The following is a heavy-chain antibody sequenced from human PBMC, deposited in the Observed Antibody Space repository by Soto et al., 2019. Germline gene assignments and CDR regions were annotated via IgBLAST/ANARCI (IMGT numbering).Heavy chain of an antibody. CDR1: GGSISSGDYY. CDR3: ARAPISSWPPNWFDP. D-gene: IGHD6-13*01. J-gene: IGHJ5*02. V-gene: IGHV4-30-4*01. CDR2: IYYSGST. Sequence: SETLSLTCTVSGGSISSGDYYWSWIRQPPGKGLEWIGYIYYSGSTNYNPSLKSRVTISVDTSKNQFSLKLSSVTAADTAVYYCARAPISSWPPNWFDPWGQGTLVTVSS.